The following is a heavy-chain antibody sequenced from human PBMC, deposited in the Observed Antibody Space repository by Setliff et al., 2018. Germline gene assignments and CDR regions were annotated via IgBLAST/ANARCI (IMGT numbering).Heavy chain of an antibody. CDR1: GFTFSSYT. V-gene: IGHV3-21*01. CDR2: IDVTSTWI. J-gene: IGHJ4*02. D-gene: IGHD2-2*01. Sequence: GESLKISCAASGFTFSSYTMNWVRQAPGQGLQWVSSIDVTSTWIYYADSVKGRFTISRDNSKNSLYLQINTLRPDDTAVYYCARSENCYSTHCSPYDYWGQGTLVTVSS. CDR3: ARSENCYSTHCSPYDY.